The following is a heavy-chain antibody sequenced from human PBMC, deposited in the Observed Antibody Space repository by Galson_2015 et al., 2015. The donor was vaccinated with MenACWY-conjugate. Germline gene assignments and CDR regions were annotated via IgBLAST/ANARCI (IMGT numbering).Heavy chain of an antibody. CDR2: INPEGSRG. CDR3: AAWTADDNY. V-gene: IGHV3-7*01. CDR1: GFTFSNSW. J-gene: IGHJ4*02. D-gene: IGHD3/OR15-3a*01. Sequence: SLRLSCAASGFTFSNSWMNWIRQAPGSGLEWVANINPEGSRGTYVDSVKGRFTISRDNAVNSVYLEMNSLRPEDTAVFYCAAWTADDNYWAQGTLVTVSS.